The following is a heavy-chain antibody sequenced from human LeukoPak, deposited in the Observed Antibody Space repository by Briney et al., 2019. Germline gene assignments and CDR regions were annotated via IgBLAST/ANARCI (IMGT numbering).Heavy chain of an antibody. J-gene: IGHJ4*02. CDR1: GFTFSSYA. D-gene: IGHD2-2*01. CDR2: IKQDGSEK. Sequence: PGRSLRLSCAASGFTFSSYAMHWVRQAPGKGLEWVANIKQDGSEKYYVDSVKGRFTISRDNAKNSLYLQMNSLRAEDTAVYYCARLKLLWSNYFDYWGQGTLVTVSS. V-gene: IGHV3-7*01. CDR3: ARLKLLWSNYFDY.